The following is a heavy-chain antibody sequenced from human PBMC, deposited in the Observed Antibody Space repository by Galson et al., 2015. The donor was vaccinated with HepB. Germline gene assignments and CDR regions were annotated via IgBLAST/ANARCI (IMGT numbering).Heavy chain of an antibody. Sequence: SVKVSCKAYGYTFTSYGTSWVRQAPGQGLQWMGWISSYNGHTNYPQHLQGRVTMTTDTSTSTAYMDLRSLRSDDTAVYYCARVYNSGWYGHFDYWGQGTLVTVSS. D-gene: IGHD6-19*01. J-gene: IGHJ4*02. V-gene: IGHV1-18*01. CDR2: ISSYNGHT. CDR1: GYTFTSYG. CDR3: ARVYNSGWYGHFDY.